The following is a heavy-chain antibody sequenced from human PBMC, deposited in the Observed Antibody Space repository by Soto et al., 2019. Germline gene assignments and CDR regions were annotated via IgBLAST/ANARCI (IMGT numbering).Heavy chain of an antibody. CDR2: IIPIFGTA. D-gene: IGHD3-22*01. J-gene: IGHJ5*02. CDR1: GGTXTSYA. CDR3: ASKDDRSHSWFDP. V-gene: IGHV1-69*13. Sequence: SXKVSFKASGGTXTSYAIRLVRQAPGQGLEWMGGIIPIFGTANYAQKFQGRVTITADEYTSTAYMELISLRSEDTAVYYCASKDDRSHSWFDPWGQGTLGTVS.